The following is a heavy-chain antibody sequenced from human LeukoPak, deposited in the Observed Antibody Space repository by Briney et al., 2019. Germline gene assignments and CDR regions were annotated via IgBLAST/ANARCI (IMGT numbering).Heavy chain of an antibody. V-gene: IGHV3-74*01. CDR3: VRGHTGTIFGAVPVNPLGY. CDR1: GFIFSGHW. D-gene: IGHD3-3*01. Sequence: GGSLRLSCEGSGFIFSGHWMHWVRQAPGKGLVWVSRVHDNERSASYGDSVRGRFTISKDNARNILYLQMGSLRVEDTAVYYCVRGHTGTIFGAVPVNPLGYWGQGTLVTVSS. CDR2: VHDNERSA. J-gene: IGHJ4*02.